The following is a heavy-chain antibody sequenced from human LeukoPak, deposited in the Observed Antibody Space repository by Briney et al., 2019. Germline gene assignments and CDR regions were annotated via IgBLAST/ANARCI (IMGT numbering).Heavy chain of an antibody. J-gene: IGHJ4*02. D-gene: IGHD2-8*01. CDR3: AKLRDGVDY. Sequence: PGRSLRLSCAASGFTFNSYAMHWVRQAPGKGLEWVAVIAYDGSNQYYADSVKGRFTISRDNSKNTLYLQMNSLRAEDTAVYYCAKLRDGVDYWGQGTLVTVSS. CDR2: IAYDGSNQ. V-gene: IGHV3-30*04. CDR1: GFTFNSYA.